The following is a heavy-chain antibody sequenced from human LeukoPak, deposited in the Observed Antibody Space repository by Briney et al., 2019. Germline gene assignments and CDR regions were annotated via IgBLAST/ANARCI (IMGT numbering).Heavy chain of an antibody. D-gene: IGHD5-12*01. J-gene: IGHJ4*02. Sequence: PGGSLRLSRAASGFTFSSYAMSWVRQAPGKGLEWVSSISSSSSYIYYADSVKGRFTISRDNAKNSLYLQMNSLRAEDTAVYYCARDGGYRAIDYRGQGTLVTVSS. CDR2: ISSSSSYI. CDR1: GFTFSSYA. V-gene: IGHV3-21*01. CDR3: ARDGGYRAIDY.